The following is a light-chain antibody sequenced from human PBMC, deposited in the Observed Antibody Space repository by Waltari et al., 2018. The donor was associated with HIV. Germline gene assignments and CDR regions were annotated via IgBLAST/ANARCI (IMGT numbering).Light chain of an antibody. J-gene: IGKJ1*01. CDR2: GAT. CDR1: ETIVSKD. CDR3: HLYGLSPWT. V-gene: IGKV3-20*01. Sequence: VALPQSPDSVALSPGDSVTLSCRANETIVSKDLGWFQKRPGQAPSLLLYGATIRAAGTPNRFSGGTFGTNFTLTINKLQEDDFAVYFCHLYGLSPWTFGQGTRLE.